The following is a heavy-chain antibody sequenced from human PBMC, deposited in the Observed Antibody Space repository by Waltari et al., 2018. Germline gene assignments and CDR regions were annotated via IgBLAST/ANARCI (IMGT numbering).Heavy chain of an antibody. Sequence: EVQLVESGGGLTQPGRSLSLSCTTSGLVFSSFSISWVRQAPGKGLEWVGFIRSKAYGGTPKYAASVRDRFTMSRDDSKSIAYLEMNSLKTEDTAMYFCTTQNTFWSWSYWGRGTLVTGSS. D-gene: IGHD3-3*01. V-gene: IGHV3-49*04. CDR3: TTQNTFWSWSY. J-gene: IGHJ4*02. CDR2: IRSKAYGGTP. CDR1: GLVFSSFS.